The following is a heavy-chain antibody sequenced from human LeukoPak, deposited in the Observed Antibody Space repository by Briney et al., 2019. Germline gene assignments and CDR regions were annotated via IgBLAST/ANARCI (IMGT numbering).Heavy chain of an antibody. Sequence: PSETLSLTCIVSGGSISSNDYYWGWIRQPPGKGLEWIGSMYYSGSTYYNPSLKSRVTISVDTFKNQFSLKLSSVTAADTAVYYCAVVWFGELFPAGGNWFDPWGQGTLVTVSS. CDR1: GGSISSNDYY. D-gene: IGHD3-10*01. CDR2: MYYSGST. CDR3: AVVWFGELFPAGGNWFDP. J-gene: IGHJ5*02. V-gene: IGHV4-39*07.